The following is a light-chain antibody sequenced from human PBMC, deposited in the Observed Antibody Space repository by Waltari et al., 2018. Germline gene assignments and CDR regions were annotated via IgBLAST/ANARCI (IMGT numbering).Light chain of an antibody. CDR3: LLSYTGFGAV. Sequence: QAVVTQEPSLTVSPGGTVTLTCGSSTGTVTSGHYPYWFQQKPGQAPRTLIYATTDKHSWTPARFSGSLLGGKAALTLSGAQPEDEAEYYCLLSYTGFGAVFGGGTQLTVL. V-gene: IGLV7-46*01. J-gene: IGLJ7*01. CDR1: TGTVTSGHY. CDR2: ATT.